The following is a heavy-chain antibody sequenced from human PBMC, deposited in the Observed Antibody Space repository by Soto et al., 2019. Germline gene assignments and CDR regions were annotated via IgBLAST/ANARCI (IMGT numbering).Heavy chain of an antibody. Sequence: QVQLQQWGAGLLKPSETLSLTCAVYGGSFSGYYWSWIRQPPGKGLEWIGEINHSGSTNYNPSLKSRVTISVDPCKNQFSLKLRSVTAADTAVYYCARGRKFGYCSGGSCPVRHWFDPWGQGTLVTVSS. CDR2: INHSGST. V-gene: IGHV4-34*01. D-gene: IGHD2-15*01. CDR1: GGSFSGYY. CDR3: ARGRKFGYCSGGSCPVRHWFDP. J-gene: IGHJ5*02.